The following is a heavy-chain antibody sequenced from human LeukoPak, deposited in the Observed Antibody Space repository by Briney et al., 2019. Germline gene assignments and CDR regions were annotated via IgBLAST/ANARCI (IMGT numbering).Heavy chain of an antibody. J-gene: IGHJ6*02. CDR2: IVVGSGIT. V-gene: IGHV1-58*02. CDR1: GFTFTSSA. Sequence: GASVKVSCKASGFTFTSSAMQWVRQARGQRLEWIGWIVVGSGITNYAQKFQERVTITRDMSTSTAYMELSSLRSEDTAVYYCAAALTTHYYYYGMDVWGQGTTVTVSS. CDR3: AAALTTHYYYYGMDV. D-gene: IGHD3-9*01.